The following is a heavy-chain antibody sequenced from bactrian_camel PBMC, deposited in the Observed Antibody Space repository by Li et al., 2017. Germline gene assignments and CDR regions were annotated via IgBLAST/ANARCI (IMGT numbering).Heavy chain of an antibody. CDR1: GLGWTFSSNY. J-gene: IGHJ4*01. CDR3: ATTGFDY. D-gene: IGHD5*01. V-gene: IGHV3-2*01. CDR2: IYRDGSKT. Sequence: HVQLVESGGGSMQAGGSLRLSCAASGLGWTFSSNYMTWGRQAPGKGLEWVSSIYRDGSKTAYADSVKGRFTISRDNAKNTVYLQMNSLSSEDTALYYCATTGFDYWGQGTQVTVS.